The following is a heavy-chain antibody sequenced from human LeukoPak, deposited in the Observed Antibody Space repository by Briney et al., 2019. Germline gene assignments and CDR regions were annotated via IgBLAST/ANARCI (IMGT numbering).Heavy chain of an antibody. CDR3: ASSYDSSAYSPFDY. Sequence: SETLSLTCAVYGGSFSGYYWSWIRQPPGKGLEWIGYIYYSGSTNYNPSLKSRVTISVDTSKNQFSLKLSSVTAADTAVYSCASSYDSSAYSPFDYWGQGTLVIVSP. D-gene: IGHD3-22*01. V-gene: IGHV4-59*08. CDR1: GGSFSGYY. CDR2: IYYSGST. J-gene: IGHJ4*02.